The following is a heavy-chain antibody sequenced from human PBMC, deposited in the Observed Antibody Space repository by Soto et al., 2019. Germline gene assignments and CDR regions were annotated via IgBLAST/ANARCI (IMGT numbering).Heavy chain of an antibody. Sequence: EVQLVESGGGFVQPGGSLRLSCAASGFSFSDYQMNWVRQAPGKGLEWILYISSSDSTIFYADSVKGRFTVSRDDANNSLYLQMDNPRAEDTAVYYCARFDYNSDYYYAMDVWGQGTTVTVSS. D-gene: IGHD4-4*01. CDR2: ISSSDSTI. V-gene: IGHV3-48*03. CDR3: ARFDYNSDYYYAMDV. J-gene: IGHJ6*02. CDR1: GFSFSDYQ.